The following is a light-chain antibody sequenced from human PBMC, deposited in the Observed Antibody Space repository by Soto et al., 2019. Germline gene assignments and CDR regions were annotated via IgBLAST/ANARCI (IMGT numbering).Light chain of an antibody. CDR3: SSYTSSSAQVV. CDR2: DVS. V-gene: IGLV2-14*01. CDR1: SSDVGAYNY. Sequence: QSALTQPASVSGSPGQSITISCTGTSSDVGAYNYVSWYQQHPGKAPKLMIYDVSNRPSGVSNRFSGSKSGNTASLTISGLQAEDEADYYCSSYTSSSAQVVFGGGTKVTVL. J-gene: IGLJ3*02.